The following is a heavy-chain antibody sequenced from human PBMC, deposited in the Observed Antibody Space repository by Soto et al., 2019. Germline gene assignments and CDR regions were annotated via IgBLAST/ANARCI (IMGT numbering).Heavy chain of an antibody. J-gene: IGHJ4*02. CDR1: GGSISSYY. CDR2: IYYSGST. Sequence: ASETLSLTCTVSGGSISSYYWSWIRQPPGKGLEWIGYIYYSGSTNYNPSLKSRVTISVDTSKNQFSLKLSSVTAADTAVYYCARTTIFGPPYYFDYWGQGTLVTSPQ. CDR3: ARTTIFGPPYYFDY. D-gene: IGHD3-3*01. V-gene: IGHV4-59*01.